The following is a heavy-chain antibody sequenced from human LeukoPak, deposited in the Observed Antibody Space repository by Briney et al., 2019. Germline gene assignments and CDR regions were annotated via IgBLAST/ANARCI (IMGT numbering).Heavy chain of an antibody. J-gene: IGHJ4*02. V-gene: IGHV3-48*01. Sequence: GGSLRLSCAASGFSFNTYSMNWVRQAPGKGLEWVSYMRSNDNTIYYAGSVRGRVTISSDNAQNSLYLQMNSLRAEDTAVYYCVRDVRFSFDSWGQGTLVTVSS. CDR2: MRSNDNTI. CDR1: GFSFNTYS. CDR3: VRDVRFSFDS.